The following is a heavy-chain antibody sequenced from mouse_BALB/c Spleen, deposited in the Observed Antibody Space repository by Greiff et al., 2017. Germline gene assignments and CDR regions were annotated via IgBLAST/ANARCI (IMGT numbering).Heavy chain of an antibody. J-gene: IGHJ2*01. Sequence: QVQLQQPGAELVKPGASVKLSCKASGYTFTSYWMHWVKQRPGQGLEWIGEIDPSDSYTNYNQKFKGKATLTADKSSSTAYMQLSSLTSEDSAVYFCARQANLDYWGQGTTLTVSS. CDR2: IDPSDSYT. CDR3: ARQANLDY. D-gene: IGHD1-1*01. V-gene: IGHV1-69*02. CDR1: GYTFTSYW.